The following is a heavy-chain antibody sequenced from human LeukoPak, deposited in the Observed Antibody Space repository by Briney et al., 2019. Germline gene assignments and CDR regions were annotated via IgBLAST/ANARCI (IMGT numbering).Heavy chain of an antibody. J-gene: IGHJ4*02. Sequence: HPGGSLRLSCAASGFTLRSYVLTWVRQAPGKGLEWVSSITDSGDKIFYADSVKGRFTISRDNSKNTLYLQMNSLRTEDTAVYYCAKDIRRYSSDWLHNPSDYWGQGTLVTVSS. D-gene: IGHD6-19*01. CDR2: ITDSGDKI. CDR1: GFTLRSYV. V-gene: IGHV3-23*01. CDR3: AKDIRRYSSDWLHNPSDY.